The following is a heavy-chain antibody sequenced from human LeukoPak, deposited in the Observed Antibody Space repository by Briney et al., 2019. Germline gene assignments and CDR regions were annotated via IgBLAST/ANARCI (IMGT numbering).Heavy chain of an antibody. CDR3: ARWWSGSSFSVDY. D-gene: IGHD1-26*01. Sequence: ASVKVSCKASGYTSTGYYIHWVRQAPGQGLEWMGWINPNSGDTNYAPKFQGWVSMTRDTSIGTAYMELSSLRSEDTAVYYCARWWSGSSFSVDYWGQGTLVTVSS. CDR2: INPNSGDT. V-gene: IGHV1-2*04. CDR1: GYTSTGYY. J-gene: IGHJ4*02.